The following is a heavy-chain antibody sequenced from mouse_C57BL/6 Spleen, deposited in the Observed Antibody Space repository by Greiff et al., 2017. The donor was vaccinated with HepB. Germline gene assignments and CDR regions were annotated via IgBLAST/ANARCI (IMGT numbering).Heavy chain of an antibody. Sequence: DVHLVESGGGLVKPGGSLKLSCAASGFTFSSYAISWVRQTPEKRLEWVATISDGGSYTYYPDNVKGRFTISRDNAKNNLYLQMSHLKSEDTAMYDCARDLGGASWFAYWGQGTLVTVSA. J-gene: IGHJ3*01. CDR3: ARDLGGASWFAY. V-gene: IGHV5-4*01. CDR1: GFTFSSYA. CDR2: ISDGGSYT.